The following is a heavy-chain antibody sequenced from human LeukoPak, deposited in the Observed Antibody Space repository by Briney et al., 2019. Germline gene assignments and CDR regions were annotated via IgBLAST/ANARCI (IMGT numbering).Heavy chain of an antibody. Sequence: GGSLRLSCAASGFTFSSYAMSWVRQAPGKGLEWVSAISGSGGSTYYADSVKGRFTISRDNSKNTLYLQMNSLRAEDTAVYYCTRHQGAGGSGVDYWGQGTLVTVSS. CDR1: GFTFSSYA. D-gene: IGHD2-15*01. V-gene: IGHV3-23*01. CDR3: TRHQGAGGSGVDY. CDR2: ISGSGGST. J-gene: IGHJ4*02.